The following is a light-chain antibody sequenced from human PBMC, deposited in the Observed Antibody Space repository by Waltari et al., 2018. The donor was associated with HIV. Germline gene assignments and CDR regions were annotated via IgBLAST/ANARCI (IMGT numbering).Light chain of an antibody. V-gene: IGKV3-11*01. CDR2: AGS. CDR1: QSVGYF. CDR3: QQRINWPLT. Sequence: EIVLTQSPVTPSLSPGERADLSCRASQSVGYFLAWYQQKPGQAPRLLIYAGSKRAAGTPARFSGSCSKTNFTLTISALEPEDCVVYYCQQRINWPLTFGGGTRVEI. J-gene: IGKJ4*01.